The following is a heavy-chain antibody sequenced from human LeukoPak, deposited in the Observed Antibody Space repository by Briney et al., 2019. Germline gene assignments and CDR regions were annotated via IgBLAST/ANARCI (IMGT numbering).Heavy chain of an antibody. V-gene: IGHV3-15*01. CDR1: GFTFSNAW. J-gene: IGHJ4*02. Sequence: PGGSLRLSCAASGFTFSNAWMSWVRQAPGKGLEWVGRINSKTDGGTTDYAAPVKGRFTISRDDSKNTLYLQMNSLKTEDTAVYYCTTGLGRDGYNFAVHYFDYWGQGTLVTVSS. CDR2: INSKTDGGTT. D-gene: IGHD5-24*01. CDR3: TTGLGRDGYNFAVHYFDY.